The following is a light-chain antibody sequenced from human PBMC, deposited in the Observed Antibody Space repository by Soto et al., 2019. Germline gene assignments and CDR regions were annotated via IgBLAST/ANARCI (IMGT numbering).Light chain of an antibody. CDR3: HQYNDWPLP. V-gene: IGKV3-15*01. J-gene: IGKJ3*01. Sequence: EIVMTQAPVTLSVSPGGRVTLSCRASQSVSSNLAWYQQKPGQAPSLLIYGAFTRATGIPARFSGTGSGTEFTLTISSLQSDDFALYYCHQYNDWPLPFGPGTKVDIK. CDR2: GAF. CDR1: QSVSSN.